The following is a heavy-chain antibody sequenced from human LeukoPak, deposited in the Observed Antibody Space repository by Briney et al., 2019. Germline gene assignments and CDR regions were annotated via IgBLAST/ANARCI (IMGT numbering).Heavy chain of an antibody. J-gene: IGHJ4*02. CDR3: ARDYGSYSGSADY. Sequence: GGSLRLSCAASGFTFSSYTMSWVRQAPGKGLEWVSAISGSGGSTYYADSVKGRFTISRDNSKNTLYLQMNSLRAEDTALYYCARDYGSYSGSADYWGQGTLVTVSS. CDR2: ISGSGGST. CDR1: GFTFSSYT. V-gene: IGHV3-23*01. D-gene: IGHD1-26*01.